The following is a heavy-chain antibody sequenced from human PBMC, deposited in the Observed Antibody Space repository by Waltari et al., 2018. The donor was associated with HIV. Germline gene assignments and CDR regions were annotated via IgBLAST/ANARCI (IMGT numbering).Heavy chain of an antibody. CDR1: GYPLPSSG. V-gene: IGHV1-18*01. D-gene: IGHD1-20*01. CDR2: ISAYNCNT. J-gene: IGHJ1*01. CDR3: ARDKGASDTYKAEYFQH. Sequence: VQYAREMKQPGASLKVSCQPHGYPLPSSGISWLRLAPGQGFEWGGWISAYNCNTNYAQKFRGRVTLTTDTSTSTAYMELRGLRHEDTAIYYCARDKGASDTYKAEYFQHWGRGTLVSVSA.